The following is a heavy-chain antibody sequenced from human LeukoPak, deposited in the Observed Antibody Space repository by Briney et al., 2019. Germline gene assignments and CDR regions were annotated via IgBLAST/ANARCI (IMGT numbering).Heavy chain of an antibody. V-gene: IGHV4-59*01. CDR3: ARVFYYGSGTFDL. CDR1: GGSLSSYY. CDR2: IYYSGST. J-gene: IGHJ2*01. Sequence: SETLSLTCTVSGGSLSSYYWSWIRQPPGKGLEWIGYIYYSGSTTYNPSLRSRVTISVDTSKNQFSLRLSSVTAADTAVNYCARVFYYGSGTFDLWGRGTLVTVSS. D-gene: IGHD3-10*01.